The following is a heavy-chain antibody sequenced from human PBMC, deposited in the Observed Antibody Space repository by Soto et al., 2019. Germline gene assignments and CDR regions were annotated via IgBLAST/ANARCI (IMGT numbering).Heavy chain of an antibody. CDR2: IIPIFGTA. CDR1: GGTFSSYA. J-gene: IGHJ6*02. V-gene: IGHV1-69*13. CDR3: AIEIHTMVRGPYGMDV. Sequence: SVKVSCKASGGTFSSYAISWVRQAPGQGLEWMGGIIPIFGTANYAQKFQGRVTITADESTSTAYMELSSLRSEDTAVYYCAIEIHTMVRGPYGMDVWGQGTTVTVSS. D-gene: IGHD3-10*01.